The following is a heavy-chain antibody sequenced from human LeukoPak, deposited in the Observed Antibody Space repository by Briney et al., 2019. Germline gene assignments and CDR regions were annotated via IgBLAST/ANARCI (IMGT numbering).Heavy chain of an antibody. Sequence: PGGSLRLSCAASGFPFSSYAMSWVRQAPGKGLEWVSSISARGGNTYYADSVKGRFTISRDNSKNTLYLQMHSLKAEDTAVYYCAKASFLGPNYYFAYWGQGTLVTVSS. CDR1: GFPFSSYA. D-gene: IGHD1-26*01. CDR2: ISARGGNT. V-gene: IGHV3-23*01. J-gene: IGHJ4*02. CDR3: AKASFLGPNYYFAY.